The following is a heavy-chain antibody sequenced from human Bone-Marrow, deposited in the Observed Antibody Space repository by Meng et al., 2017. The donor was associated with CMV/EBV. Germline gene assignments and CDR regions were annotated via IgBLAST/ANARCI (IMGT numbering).Heavy chain of an antibody. D-gene: IGHD3-10*01. CDR3: ARVGDTGTHHYYYYGMDV. CDR2: INHSGST. V-gene: IGHV4-34*01. J-gene: IGHJ6*02. Sequence: SETLSLTCAVYGGSFSGYYWSWIRQPPGKGLEWIGEINHSGSTNYNPSLKSRVTISVDTSKNQFSLKLSSVTAADTAVYYCARVGDTGTHHYYYYGMDVWGQGNTVNV. CDR1: GGSFSGYY.